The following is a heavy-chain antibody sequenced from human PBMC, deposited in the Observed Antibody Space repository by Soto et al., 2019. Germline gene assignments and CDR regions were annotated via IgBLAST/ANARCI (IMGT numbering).Heavy chain of an antibody. CDR1: GFTFSSYA. Sequence: GGSLRLSCAASGFTFSSYAMHWVRQAPGKGLEWVAVISYDGSNKYYADSVKGRFTISRDNSKNTLYLQMNNLRAEDTAVYYCARDRQIFGVVIDPYYYYYGMDVWGQGTTVTVSS. CDR2: ISYDGSNK. V-gene: IGHV3-30-3*01. J-gene: IGHJ6*02. D-gene: IGHD3-3*01. CDR3: ARDRQIFGVVIDPYYYYYGMDV.